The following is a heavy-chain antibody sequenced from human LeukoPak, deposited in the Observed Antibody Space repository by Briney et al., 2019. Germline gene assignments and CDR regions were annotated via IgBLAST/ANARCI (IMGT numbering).Heavy chain of an antibody. CDR1: GGSLSNYY. V-gene: IGHV4-59*12. CDR2: IYSSGST. Sequence: SETLSLTCTVSGGSLSNYYWSWIRQPPGKGLEWIGCIYSSGSTNYKPSLKSRVTISLDTSKNLFSLKLSSVTAADTAVYYCARSLEVPSSSSKGTPFDYWGQGTLVTVSS. D-gene: IGHD6-6*01. CDR3: ARSLEVPSSSSKGTPFDY. J-gene: IGHJ4*02.